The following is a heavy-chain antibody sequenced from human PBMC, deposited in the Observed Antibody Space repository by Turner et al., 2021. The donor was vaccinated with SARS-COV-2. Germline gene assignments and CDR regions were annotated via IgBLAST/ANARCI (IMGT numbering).Heavy chain of an antibody. CDR2: ISSSSSYI. CDR1: GFPCSTDG. Sequence: EVQLVESGGGLVKPGGSLRLSCAASGFPCSTDGLNWVRQAPGKGREWVSFISSSSSYIYYADSVKGRFTISRDNAKNSLYLQMNSLRAEDTAVYYCARDHRPVVVPAAKRAGSYYYGMDVWGQGTTVTVSS. CDR3: ARDHRPVVVPAAKRAGSYYYGMDV. D-gene: IGHD2-2*01. J-gene: IGHJ6*02. V-gene: IGHV3-21*01.